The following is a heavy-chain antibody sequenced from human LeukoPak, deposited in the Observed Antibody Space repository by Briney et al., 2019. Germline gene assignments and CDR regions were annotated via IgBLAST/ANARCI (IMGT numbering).Heavy chain of an antibody. CDR3: ATNSGKRFGQ. CDR2: IRQDGSEK. V-gene: IGHV3-7*01. CDR1: GFTLSSYW. D-gene: IGHD3-16*01. Sequence: GGSLRLSCTASGFTLSSYWMSWVRQAPGKGLEYIANIRQDGSEKYYMDSVKGRFTISRDNAKNSLYLQMNCLRVEDTAVYYCATNSGKRFGQWGQGTLVTVSS. J-gene: IGHJ4*02.